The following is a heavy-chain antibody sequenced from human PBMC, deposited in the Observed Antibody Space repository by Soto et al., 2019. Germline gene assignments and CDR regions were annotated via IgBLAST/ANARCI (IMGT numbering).Heavy chain of an antibody. CDR3: EWSIVLVTALDY. D-gene: IGHD2-21*02. CDR2: INAGNGNT. CDR1: GYTFTSYA. Sequence: QVQLVQSGAEEKKPGASVKVSCKASGYTFTSYAMHWVRQAPGQRLEWMGWINAGNGNTKYSQKFQGRVTITRDTDASTAYMELSSLRSEDTAVYYCEWSIVLVTALDYCGQGTLVTVSS. J-gene: IGHJ4*02. V-gene: IGHV1-3*05.